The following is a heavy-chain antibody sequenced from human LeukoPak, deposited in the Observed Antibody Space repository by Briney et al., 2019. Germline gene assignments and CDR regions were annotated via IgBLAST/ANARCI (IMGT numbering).Heavy chain of an antibody. CDR1: GVSFSGYY. J-gene: IGHJ6*02. CDR3: ARGHYGMDV. Sequence: SETLSLTCAVYGVSFSGYYWSWIRQPPGKGLEWIGEINHSGSTNYNPSLKSRVTISVDTSKNQYSLKLSSVTAADTAVYYCARGHYGMDVWGQGTTVTVSS. V-gene: IGHV4-34*01. CDR2: INHSGST.